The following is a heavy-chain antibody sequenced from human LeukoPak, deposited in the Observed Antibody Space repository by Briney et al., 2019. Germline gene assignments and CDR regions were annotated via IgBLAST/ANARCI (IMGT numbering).Heavy chain of an antibody. CDR1: GGSISSGDYY. D-gene: IGHD3-22*01. CDR2: IYYSGST. CDR3: ARVADYYDSSGYPDC. V-gene: IGHV4-30-4*01. Sequence: SQTLSLTCTVSGGSISSGDYYWSWIRQPPGKGLEWIGYIYYSGSTYYNPSLKSRVIISVDTSKNQFSLKLSSVTAADTAVYYCARVADYYDSSGYPDCWGQGTLVTVSS. J-gene: IGHJ4*02.